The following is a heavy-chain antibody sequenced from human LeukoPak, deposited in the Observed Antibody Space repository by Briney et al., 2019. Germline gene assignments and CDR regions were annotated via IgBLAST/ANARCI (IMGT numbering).Heavy chain of an antibody. CDR2: INWNGGST. D-gene: IGHD6-13*01. CDR3: AREKAVPGTGMFYYHYMDV. V-gene: IGHV3-20*04. J-gene: IGHJ6*03. CDR1: GFTFDDYA. Sequence: GGSLRLSCAASGFTFDDYAMHWVRQAPGKGLEWVSGINWNGGSTGYADSVKGRFTISRDNTKNSLYLQMNSLRAEDSAFYYCAREKAVPGTGMFYYHYMDVWGKGTTVTVSS.